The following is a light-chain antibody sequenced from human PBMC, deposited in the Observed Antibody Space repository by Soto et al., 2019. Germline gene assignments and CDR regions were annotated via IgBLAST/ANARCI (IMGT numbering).Light chain of an antibody. J-gene: IGKJ2*01. CDR1: QSISNW. Sequence: DIQMTQSPSTLSASVGDRVTITCRASQSISNWLASYQQKPGKAPKLLISGASSLESGVPSRFSGSGSGTEFPLTISSLQPDDFATYYCQQYDSYSYTFGQGTKLEIK. CDR3: QQYDSYSYT. V-gene: IGKV1-5*01. CDR2: GAS.